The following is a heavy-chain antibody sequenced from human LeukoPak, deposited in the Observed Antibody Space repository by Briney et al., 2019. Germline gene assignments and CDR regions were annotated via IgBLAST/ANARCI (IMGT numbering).Heavy chain of an antibody. J-gene: IGHJ4*02. CDR3: AKVPSPVGATHYFDY. V-gene: IGHV3-23*01. CDR1: GFTFSSYA. CDR2: ISGSGGNT. D-gene: IGHD1-26*01. Sequence: PGGSLRLSCAASGFTFSSYAMSWVRQAPGKGLEWASAISGSGGNTYYADSVKGRFTISRDNSKNTLYLQMNSLRAEDTAVYYCAKVPSPVGATHYFDYWGQGTLVTVSS.